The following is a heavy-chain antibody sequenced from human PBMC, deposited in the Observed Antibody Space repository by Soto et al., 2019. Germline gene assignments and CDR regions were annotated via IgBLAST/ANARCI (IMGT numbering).Heavy chain of an antibody. J-gene: IGHJ4*02. CDR2: IDNGGNT. CDR1: GRTFSINADF. CDR3: VKRPFCLPPI. D-gene: IGHD1-1*01. V-gene: IGHV4-39*01. Sequence: SETLSLTCTVSGRTFSINADFWYLAWIRQPPGKGLEWIGSIDNGGNTYYNPPLKSRVIISADTSKNQFSLSLNSVTAAHTVLFYFVKRPFCLPPIGGRGSRLPVSS.